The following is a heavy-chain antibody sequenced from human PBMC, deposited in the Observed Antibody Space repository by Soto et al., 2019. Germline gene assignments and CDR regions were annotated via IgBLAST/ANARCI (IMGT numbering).Heavy chain of an antibody. CDR3: ARGLAAAGNDYFDY. J-gene: IGHJ4*02. CDR2: IYYSRST. Sequence: SETLSLTCTVSGRSISSYYWSWIRQPPGKGLEWFGYIYYSRSTNYNPSLKSRVTISVDTSKNQFSLKLSSVTAADTAVYYCARGLAAAGNDYFDYWGQGTLVTVSS. CDR1: GRSISSYY. D-gene: IGHD6-13*01. V-gene: IGHV4-59*08.